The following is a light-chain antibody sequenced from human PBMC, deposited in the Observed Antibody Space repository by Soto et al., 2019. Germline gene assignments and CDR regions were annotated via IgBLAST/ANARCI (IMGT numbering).Light chain of an antibody. CDR2: AAS. J-gene: IGKJ4*01. V-gene: IGKV1-5*03. CDR3: QQYDSYSLT. CDR1: QSIRSW. Sequence: DIPMTQSPSTLSASVGDRVTITCRASQSIRSWLAWYQQKPGKAPKLLIYAASTLEPGVPSRFSGSESGTEFTLTISSLQPDDSATYYCQQYDSYSLTFGGGTKVEIK.